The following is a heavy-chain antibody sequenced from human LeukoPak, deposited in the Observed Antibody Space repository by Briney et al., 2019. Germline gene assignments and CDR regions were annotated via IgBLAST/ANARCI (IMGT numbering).Heavy chain of an antibody. J-gene: IGHJ4*02. D-gene: IGHD3-22*01. CDR1: GFTVSSNY. CDR3: ARHPPRYYDSGGYYYFDY. Sequence: GGSLRLSCAASGFTVSSNYMSWVRQAPGKGLEWVSVIYSGGSTYYADSVKGRFTISRHNSKNTLYLQMNSLRAEDTAVYYCARHPPRYYDSGGYYYFDYWGQGTLVTVSS. V-gene: IGHV3-53*04. CDR2: IYSGGST.